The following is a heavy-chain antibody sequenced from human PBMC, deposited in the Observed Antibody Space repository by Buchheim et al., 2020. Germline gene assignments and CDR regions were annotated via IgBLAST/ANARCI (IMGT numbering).Heavy chain of an antibody. CDR3: ARDGRQWLAVDRPFDY. Sequence: EVQLVESGGGLVQPGGSLRLSCAASGFTFSSYEMNWVRQAPGKGLEWVSYISSSGSTIYYADSVKGRFTISRDNAKNSPYLQMSSLRAEDTAVYYCARDGRQWLAVDRPFDYWGQGTL. D-gene: IGHD6-19*01. CDR2: ISSSGSTI. V-gene: IGHV3-48*03. J-gene: IGHJ4*02. CDR1: GFTFSSYE.